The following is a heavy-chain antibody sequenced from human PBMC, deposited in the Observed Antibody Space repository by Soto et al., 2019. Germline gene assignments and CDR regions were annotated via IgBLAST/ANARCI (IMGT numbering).Heavy chain of an antibody. CDR2: IFSSGTT. D-gene: IGHD3-16*01. CDR3: ARVPSPFDYYYAMDV. J-gene: IGHJ6*02. V-gene: IGHV4-30-4*01. Sequence: SSETLSLTCTVSGDSISSGNKYWSWIRQAPGKGLEWIGYIFSSGTTYYNPSLKSRLTMSLDTSQNQFSLRLASVTDADSAVYYCARVPSPFDYYYAMDVWGQGTTVTV. CDR1: GDSISSGNKY.